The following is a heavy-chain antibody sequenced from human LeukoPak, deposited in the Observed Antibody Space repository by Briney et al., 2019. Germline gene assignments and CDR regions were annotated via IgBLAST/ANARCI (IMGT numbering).Heavy chain of an antibody. J-gene: IGHJ3*02. CDR1: GYSISSGYY. CDR3: AREGFHSYGYVSAFDI. D-gene: IGHD5-18*01. CDR2: IYHSGST. V-gene: IGHV4-38-2*02. Sequence: SETLSLTCAVSGYSISSGYYWGWIRQPPGKGLEWIGSIYHSGSTYYNPSLKSRVTISVDTSKNQFSLKLSSVTAADTAVYYCAREGFHSYGYVSAFDIWGQGTMVTVSS.